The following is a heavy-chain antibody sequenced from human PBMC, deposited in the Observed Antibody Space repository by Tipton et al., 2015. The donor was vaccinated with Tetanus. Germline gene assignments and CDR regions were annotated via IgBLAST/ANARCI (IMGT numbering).Heavy chain of an antibody. CDR2: IRHRGTS. CDR1: GGSINSGGHF. Sequence: LSLTCTVSGGSINSGGHFWTWIRQRPGKGLEWIGHIRHRGTSPSHTSLSGRVTMSVDTRKNQFSLNLTSVSVADTATYYCARGTFYAFDFWGQGVQVTVSS. D-gene: IGHD2/OR15-2a*01. J-gene: IGHJ4*02. V-gene: IGHV4-31*03. CDR3: ARGTFYAFDF.